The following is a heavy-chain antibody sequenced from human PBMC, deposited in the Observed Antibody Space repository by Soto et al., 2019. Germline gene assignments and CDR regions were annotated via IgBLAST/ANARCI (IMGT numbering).Heavy chain of an antibody. D-gene: IGHD6-19*01. V-gene: IGHV1-18*01. CDR2: ISAYNGNT. CDR3: ARDRGAQYSSGWYDWSDY. CDR1: GYTFTSYG. Sequence: QVQLVQSGAEVKKPGASVKVSCKASGYTFTSYGISWVPQAPGQALECMGWISAYNGNTNYAEKLQGSVTMTTDTSTSTAYMELRSLRSDDTAVYYCARDRGAQYSSGWYDWSDYWGQGTLVTVSS. J-gene: IGHJ4*02.